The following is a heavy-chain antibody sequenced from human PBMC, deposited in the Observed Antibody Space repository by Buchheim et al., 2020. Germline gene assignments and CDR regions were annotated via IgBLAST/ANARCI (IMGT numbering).Heavy chain of an antibody. D-gene: IGHD3-9*01. Sequence: QVQLQESGPGLVKPSETLSLTCTVSGGSISSYYWSWIRQPPGKGLEWIGYIYYSGSTNYNPSLKSRVTISVDTSKNQFSLKLSSVTAADTAVYYCARSGGVRFDWLPKIFDYWGQGTL. CDR2: IYYSGST. J-gene: IGHJ4*02. CDR3: ARSGGVRFDWLPKIFDY. CDR1: GGSISSYY. V-gene: IGHV4-59*01.